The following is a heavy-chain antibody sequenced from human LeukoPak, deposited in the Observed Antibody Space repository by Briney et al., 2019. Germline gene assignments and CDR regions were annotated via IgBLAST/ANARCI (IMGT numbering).Heavy chain of an antibody. J-gene: IGHJ4*02. CDR2: INHSGST. CDR1: GGSFSGYY. CDR3: ARVGGRRSNSYLASDY. Sequence: SETLSLTCAVYGGSFSGYYWSWIRQPPGKGLEWIGEINHSGSTNYNPSLKSRVTISVDTSKNQFSLKLSSVTAADTAAYYCARVGGRRSNSYLASDYWGQGTLVTVSS. V-gene: IGHV4-34*01. D-gene: IGHD6-13*01.